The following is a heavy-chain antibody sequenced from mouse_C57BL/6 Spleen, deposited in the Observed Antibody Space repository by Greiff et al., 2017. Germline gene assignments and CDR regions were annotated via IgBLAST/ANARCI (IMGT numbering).Heavy chain of an antibody. CDR2: IDPNSGGT. CDR3: ARWRTAQATWNAMDY. J-gene: IGHJ4*01. CDR1: GYTFTSYW. Sequence: QVQLKQPGAELVKPGASVKLSCKASGYTFTSYWMHWVKQRPGRGLEWIGRIDPNSGGTKYNEKFKSKATLTVDKPSSTAYMQLSSLTSEDSAVYYCARWRTAQATWNAMDYWGQGTSVTVSS. D-gene: IGHD3-2*02. V-gene: IGHV1-72*01.